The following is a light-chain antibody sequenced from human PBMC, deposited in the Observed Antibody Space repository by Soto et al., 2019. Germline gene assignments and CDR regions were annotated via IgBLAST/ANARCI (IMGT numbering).Light chain of an antibody. J-gene: IGKJ4*01. CDR2: GAS. V-gene: IGKV3-15*01. CDR1: QSVNSN. CDR3: QQYNDWPRT. Sequence: EIVMTQSPATLSVSPGERATLSCRASQSVNSNLAWYQQKPGQAPRILIYGASTRATAIPARFSGSVSGKEFTLTISSLQSEDFAVYYCQQYNDWPRTFGGGTMVEIK.